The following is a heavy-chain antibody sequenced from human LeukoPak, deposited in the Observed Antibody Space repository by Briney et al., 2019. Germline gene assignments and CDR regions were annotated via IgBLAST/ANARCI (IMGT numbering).Heavy chain of an antibody. CDR3: ARVRCLQLGHFDY. D-gene: IGHD5/OR15-5a*01. CDR1: GGSITSSSYS. CDR2: MSYSGST. J-gene: IGHJ4*02. Sequence: PSETLSLTCTVSGGSITSSSYSWGWIRQPPGKGLEWIASMSYSGSTYYNPSLKSRVTISVDTSRNQFSLKLSSVTAADTAVYYCARVRCLQLGHFDYWGQGSLVTVSS. V-gene: IGHV4-39*07.